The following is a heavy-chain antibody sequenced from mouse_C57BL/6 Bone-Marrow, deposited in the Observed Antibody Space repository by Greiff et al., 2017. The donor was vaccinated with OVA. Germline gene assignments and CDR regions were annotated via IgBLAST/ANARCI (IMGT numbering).Heavy chain of an antibody. CDR2: IDPETGGT. CDR1: GYTFTDYE. CDR3: TWVYFDY. Sequence: VKLMESGAELVRPGASVTLSCKASGYTFTDYEMHWVKQTPVHGLEWIGAIDPETGGTAYNQKFKGKAILTADKSSSTAYMELRSLTSEDSAVYYCTWVYFDYWGQGTTLTVSS. J-gene: IGHJ2*01. V-gene: IGHV1-15*01.